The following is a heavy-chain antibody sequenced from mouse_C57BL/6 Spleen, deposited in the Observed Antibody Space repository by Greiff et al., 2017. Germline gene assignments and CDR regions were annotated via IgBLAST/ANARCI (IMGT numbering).Heavy chain of an antibody. CDR3: ARSRAYYGSSFFDY. V-gene: IGHV1-69*01. CDR2: IDPSDSYT. J-gene: IGHJ2*01. Sequence: QVQLKQPGAELVMPGASVKLSCKASGYTFTSYWMHWVKQRPGQGLEWIGEIDPSDSYTNYNQKFKGKSTLTVDKSSSTAYMQLSSLTSEDSAVYYCARSRAYYGSSFFDYWGQGTTLTVSS. CDR1: GYTFTSYW. D-gene: IGHD1-1*01.